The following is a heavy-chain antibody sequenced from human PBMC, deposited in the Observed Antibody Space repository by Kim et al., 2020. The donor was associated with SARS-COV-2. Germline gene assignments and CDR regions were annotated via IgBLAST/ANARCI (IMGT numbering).Heavy chain of an antibody. V-gene: IGHV3-48*02. CDR3: VRDSRGGSYFDS. Sequence: YSADSVKGRCTISRDNANNLLLLQMNSLRDDDTAVYYCVRDSRGGSYFDSWGQGALVTVSP. J-gene: IGHJ4*02. D-gene: IGHD3-10*01.